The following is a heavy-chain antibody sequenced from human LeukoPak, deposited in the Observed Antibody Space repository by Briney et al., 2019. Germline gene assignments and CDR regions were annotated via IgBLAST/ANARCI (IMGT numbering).Heavy chain of an antibody. CDR2: IYTSGST. Sequence: PSETLSLTCTVSGGSISSYYWSWVRQPAGKGLEWIGRIYTSGSTNYXXSXXXRVTMSVDTSKNQFSLKLSSVTAADTAVYYCAXXGSITGSTRAFDYWGQGTLVTVSS. J-gene: IGHJ4*02. CDR1: GGSISSYY. D-gene: IGHD1-7*01. CDR3: AXXGSITGSTRAFDY. V-gene: IGHV4-4*07.